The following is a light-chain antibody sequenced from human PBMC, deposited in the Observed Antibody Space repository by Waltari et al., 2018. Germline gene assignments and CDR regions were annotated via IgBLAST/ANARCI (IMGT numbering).Light chain of an antibody. CDR1: QSISIN. J-gene: IGKJ1*01. CDR2: NSS. CDR3: QQYDNWPPWT. Sequence: VMTQSPATLSVSPGESATLSCRASQSISINLAWYQQKPGRTPRLLIYNSSTRGTGVPARFSGRGSGTEFTLPISSLQSEDFAVYYCQQYDNWPPWTFGQGTKVEI. V-gene: IGKV3-15*01.